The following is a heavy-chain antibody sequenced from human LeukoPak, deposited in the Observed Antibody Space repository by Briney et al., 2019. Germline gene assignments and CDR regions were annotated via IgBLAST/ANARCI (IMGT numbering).Heavy chain of an antibody. D-gene: IGHD3-10*01. Sequence: GGSLRLSSAASGFNFDDFAMHWVRLSPGKGLEWVSGISWDGNSVESADSVKGRFTISRDNAKNSLYLQMDSLRPEDTALYYCVKDNGASHHYHFDDWGQGTLVTVSS. CDR3: VKDNGASHHYHFDD. CDR2: ISWDGNSV. V-gene: IGHV3-9*01. CDR1: GFNFDDFA. J-gene: IGHJ4*02.